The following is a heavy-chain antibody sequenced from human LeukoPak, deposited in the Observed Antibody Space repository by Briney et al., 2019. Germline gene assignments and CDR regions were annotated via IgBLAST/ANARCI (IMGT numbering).Heavy chain of an antibody. CDR3: AKDPFPHPSGSYSHY. J-gene: IGHJ4*02. Sequence: SVKVSCKASGGTFSSYTISWVRQAPGQGLEWMGRIIPILGIANYAQKFQGRVTITADKSTSTAYMELSSLRSEDTAVYYCAKDPFPHPSGSYSHYWGQGTLVTVSS. CDR1: GGTFSSYT. D-gene: IGHD3-10*01. CDR2: IIPILGIA. V-gene: IGHV1-69*04.